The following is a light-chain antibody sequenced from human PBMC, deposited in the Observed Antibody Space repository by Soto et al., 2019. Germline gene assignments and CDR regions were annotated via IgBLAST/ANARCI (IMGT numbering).Light chain of an antibody. Sequence: EIVLTRSPATVSLSPGERVTLSCRASQYVNIYLAWYQQKPGQAPRLLIYDASNRATGVPARFSGSGSGTDFTLTISSLESEDFAVYYCQQRANWPLTFGGGTKVEIK. CDR2: DAS. V-gene: IGKV3-11*01. CDR3: QQRANWPLT. CDR1: QYVNIY. J-gene: IGKJ4*01.